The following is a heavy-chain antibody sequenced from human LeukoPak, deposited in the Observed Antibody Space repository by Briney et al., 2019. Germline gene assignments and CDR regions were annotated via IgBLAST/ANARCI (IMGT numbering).Heavy chain of an antibody. CDR3: ARQLGYCSSTSCYRGFDP. CDR1: GGSFSGYY. CDR2: INHSGST. D-gene: IGHD2-2*02. J-gene: IGHJ5*02. V-gene: IGHV4-34*01. Sequence: SETLSLTCAVYGGSFSGYYWSWIRQPPGKGLEWIGEINHSGSTNYNPSLKSRVTISVDTSKNQFSLKLSSVTAADTAVYYCARQLGYCSSTSCYRGFDPWGQGTLVTVSS.